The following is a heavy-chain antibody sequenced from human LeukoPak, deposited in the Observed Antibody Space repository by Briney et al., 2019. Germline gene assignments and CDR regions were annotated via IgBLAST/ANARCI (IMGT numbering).Heavy chain of an antibody. D-gene: IGHD6-13*01. CDR3: XXXXXXXSSWQPSYYYYMDV. CDR2: ISGSGGST. V-gene: IGHV3-23*01. J-gene: IGHJ6*03. Sequence: GGSLRLSCAASGFTFSSYAMGWVRQAPGKGLEWVSAISGSGGSTYYADSVKGRFTISRDNSKNTLYLQMNSLRAEDTAVYYXXXXXXXXSSWQPSYYYYMDVWGKGTTVTVSS. CDR1: GFTFSSYA.